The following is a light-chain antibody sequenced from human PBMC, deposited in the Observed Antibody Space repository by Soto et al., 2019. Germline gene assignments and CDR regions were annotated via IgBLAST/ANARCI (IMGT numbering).Light chain of an antibody. J-gene: IGLJ3*02. V-gene: IGLV1-40*01. CDR1: SSNIGAGYD. Sequence: QSVLTQPPSMSGAPGQRVTISCTGSSSNIGAGYDVHWYQLLPGTAPKLLIYGNTNRPSGVPDRFSGFKSGTSASLAITGLRAEDEADYYCQSHDSSLNSWVFGGGTNLTVL. CDR2: GNT. CDR3: QSHDSSLNSWV.